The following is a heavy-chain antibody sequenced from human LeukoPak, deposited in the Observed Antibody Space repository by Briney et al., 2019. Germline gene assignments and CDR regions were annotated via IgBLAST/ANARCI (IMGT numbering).Heavy chain of an antibody. CDR2: TSGSSGST. Sequence: GGSLRLSCAASGFSFSSYAMSWVRQAPGKGLEWVSGTSGSSGSTYYADSVKGRFTISRDNSKNTLYLQMNSLRAEDTAVYYCAKELRYSESLFDYWGQGALVTSP. CDR3: AKELRYSESLFDY. V-gene: IGHV3-23*01. J-gene: IGHJ4*02. D-gene: IGHD2-21*01. CDR1: GFSFSSYA.